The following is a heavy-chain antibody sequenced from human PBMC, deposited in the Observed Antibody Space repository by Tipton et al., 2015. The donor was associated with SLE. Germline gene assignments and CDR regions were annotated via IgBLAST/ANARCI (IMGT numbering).Heavy chain of an antibody. Sequence: LRLSCTVSGGSISRSNYYWGWIRRPPGRGLEWIGTISYSGNTYYNPSLKSRLTISVDTSKNQFSLKLSSVTAADTAVYYCARLYYDILTGSSRDWYFDYWGQGTLVTVSS. D-gene: IGHD3-9*01. CDR1: GGSISRSNYY. CDR2: ISYSGNT. CDR3: ARLYYDILTGSSRDWYFDY. J-gene: IGHJ4*02. V-gene: IGHV4-39*07.